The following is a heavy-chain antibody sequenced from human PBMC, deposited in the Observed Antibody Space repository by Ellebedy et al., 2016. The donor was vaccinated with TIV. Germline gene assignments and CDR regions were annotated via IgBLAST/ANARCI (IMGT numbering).Heavy chain of an antibody. D-gene: IGHD2-2*01. CDR2: INPNSGGT. CDR1: GYTFTGYY. CDR3: ARVGVVPAAARPLGY. J-gene: IGHJ4*02. V-gene: IGHV1-2*02. Sequence: ASVKVSCKASGYTFTGYYMHWVRQAPGQGLEWMGWINPNSGGTNYAQKFQGRVTMTRDTSISTAYMELSRLRSDDTAVYYCARVGVVPAAARPLGYWGQGTLVTVSS.